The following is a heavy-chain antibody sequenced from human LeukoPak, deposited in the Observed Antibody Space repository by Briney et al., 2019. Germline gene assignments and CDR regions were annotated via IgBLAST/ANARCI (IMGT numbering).Heavy chain of an antibody. CDR2: IWYDGSNK. V-gene: IGHV3-30*02. D-gene: IGHD3-10*01. CDR3: AKDLYYYGSGTPEY. CDR1: GFTFSSYG. Sequence: PGGSLRLSCAASGFTFSSYGVHWVRQAPGKGLEWVAVIWYDGSNKYYADSVKDRFTISRDNSKNTLYLQMNSLRAEDTAVYYCAKDLYYYGSGTPEYWGQGTLVTVSS. J-gene: IGHJ4*02.